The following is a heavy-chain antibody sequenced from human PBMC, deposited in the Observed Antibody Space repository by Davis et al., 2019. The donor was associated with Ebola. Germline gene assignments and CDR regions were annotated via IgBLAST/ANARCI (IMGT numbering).Heavy chain of an antibody. J-gene: IGHJ6*02. CDR1: GDSVSSAG. D-gene: IGHD5-18*01. V-gene: IGHV6-1*01. CDR2: TYYYSKWYH. Sequence: HSQTLSLTCAISGDSVSSAGWNWIRQSPSRGLEWLGRTYYYSKWYHDYAVSVKSRISINLDTSKNQFSLQLNSVTPEDTALYYCARGWLRGGMDVWGEGTTVTV. CDR3: ARGWLRGGMDV.